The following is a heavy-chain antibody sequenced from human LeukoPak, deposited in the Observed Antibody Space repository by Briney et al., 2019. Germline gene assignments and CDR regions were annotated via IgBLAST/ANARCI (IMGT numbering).Heavy chain of an antibody. CDR3: AKVGAYGDYARHDY. V-gene: IGHV4-38-2*02. J-gene: IGHJ4*02. D-gene: IGHD4-17*01. CDR2: MFHSGDT. Sequence: SETLSLTCTVSGYSISSGSYWGWIRQPPGKGQEWIGNMFHSGDTYHNPSLKSRVTISADTSKNQFSLNLTSVTAADTAVYYCAKVGAYGDYARHDYWGQGTLVTVSS. CDR1: GYSISSGSY.